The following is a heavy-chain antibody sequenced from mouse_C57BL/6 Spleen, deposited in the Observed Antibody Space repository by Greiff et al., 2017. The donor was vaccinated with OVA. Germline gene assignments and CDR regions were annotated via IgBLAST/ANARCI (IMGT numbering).Heavy chain of an antibody. V-gene: IGHV5-4*01. CDR2: ISDGGSYT. J-gene: IGHJ2*01. D-gene: IGHD4-1*01. CDR1: GFTFSSYA. CDR3: ARDITGDY. Sequence: EVKLMKSGGGLVKPGGSLKLSCAASGFTFSSYAMSWVRQTPEKRLEWVATISDGGSYTYYPDNVKGRFTISRDNAKNNLYLQMSHLKSEDTAMYYCARDITGDYWGQGTTLTVSS.